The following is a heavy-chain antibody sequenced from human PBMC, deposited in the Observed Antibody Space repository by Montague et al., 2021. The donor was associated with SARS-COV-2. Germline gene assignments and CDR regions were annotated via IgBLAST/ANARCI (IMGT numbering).Heavy chain of an antibody. V-gene: IGHV4-61*02. Sequence: TLSLTCTVSGGSISSGSYYWSWIRQPAGKGLEWIGRIYTSGSTNYNPSLKSRVTISVDTSKNQFSLKLSSVTAADTAVYYCARADFWSGYLYFDYWGQGTLVTVPS. CDR2: IYTSGST. D-gene: IGHD3-3*01. CDR1: GGSISSGSYY. CDR3: ARADFWSGYLYFDY. J-gene: IGHJ4*02.